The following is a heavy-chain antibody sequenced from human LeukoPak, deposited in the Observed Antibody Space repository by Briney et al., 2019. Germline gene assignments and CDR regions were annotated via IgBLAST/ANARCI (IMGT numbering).Heavy chain of an antibody. CDR2: IYSGGST. Sequence: GGSLRLSCAASGFTVSSNYMSWVRQAPGKGLEWVSVIYSGGSTYYADSVKGRFTISRDNSKNTLYLQMNSLRAEDTAVYYCARDPKIASHTEEYYYYGMDVWGQGTTVTVSS. CDR3: ARDPKIASHTEEYYYYGMDV. CDR1: GFTVSSNY. V-gene: IGHV3-53*01. J-gene: IGHJ6*02. D-gene: IGHD3-3*02.